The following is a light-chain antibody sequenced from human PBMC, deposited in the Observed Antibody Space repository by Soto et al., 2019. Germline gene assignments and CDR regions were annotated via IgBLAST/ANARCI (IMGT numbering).Light chain of an antibody. CDR1: QSVRSY. Sequence: IVVNHSPATLSVSPVERTTRSCRCSQSVRSYLAWYQQKPGQAPRLLIYDASNRATGIPARFSGSGSGTDFTLTISSLDPEDFAVYYCQQRSAWPQITFGQGTRLEIK. V-gene: IGKV3-11*01. CDR3: QQRSAWPQIT. CDR2: DAS. J-gene: IGKJ5*01.